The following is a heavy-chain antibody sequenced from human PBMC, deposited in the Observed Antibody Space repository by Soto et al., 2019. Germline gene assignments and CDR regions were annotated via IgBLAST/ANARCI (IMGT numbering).Heavy chain of an antibody. CDR2: ISDDGSNK. J-gene: IGHJ5*02. D-gene: IGHD2-2*01. Sequence: QVQLVESGGGVVQPGRSLRLSCAASGFTFSSYGMHWVRQAPGKGLEWVAVISDDGSNKYYADSVKGRFTISRDNSKNTLYLQVNSLRAEDTAVYYCANYCRSTSCFSGGLEHWGQGTLVTVSS. V-gene: IGHV3-30*18. CDR3: ANYCRSTSCFSGGLEH. CDR1: GFTFSSYG.